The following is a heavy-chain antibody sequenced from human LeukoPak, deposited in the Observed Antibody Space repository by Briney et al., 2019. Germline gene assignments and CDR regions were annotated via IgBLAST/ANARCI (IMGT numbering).Heavy chain of an antibody. CDR3: AKGVTPVISLQFFDY. CDR1: GYTFTGYY. CDR2: INPNSGGT. Sequence: GASVKVSCKASGYTFTGYYMHWVRQAPGQGLEWMGWINPNSGGTNYAQKFQGRVTMTRDTSISTAYMELSRLRSDDTAVYYCAKGVTPVISLQFFDYWGQGTLITVSS. V-gene: IGHV1-2*02. D-gene: IGHD4-17*01. J-gene: IGHJ4*02.